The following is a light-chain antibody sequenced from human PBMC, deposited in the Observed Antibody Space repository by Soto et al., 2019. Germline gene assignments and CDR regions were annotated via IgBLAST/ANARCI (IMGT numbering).Light chain of an antibody. Sequence: QSVLTQPRSVSGSAGQSVTISCTGTSSDVGGYNYVSWYQQHPGKAPKLMIYDVSKRPSGVPDRFSGSKSGNTASLTISGLQAEDEADYYCCSYAGSYYVFGTGTKVTV. CDR1: SSDVGGYNY. V-gene: IGLV2-11*01. CDR2: DVS. J-gene: IGLJ1*01. CDR3: CSYAGSYYV.